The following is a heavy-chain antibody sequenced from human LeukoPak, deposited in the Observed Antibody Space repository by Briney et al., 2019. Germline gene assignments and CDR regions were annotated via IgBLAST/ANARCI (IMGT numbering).Heavy chain of an antibody. J-gene: IGHJ6*03. V-gene: IGHV1-69*06. D-gene: IGHD6-6*01. Sequence: GASVKVSCKASGGTFSSYAISWVRQAPGQGLEWMGGIIPIFGTANYAEKFQGRVTITADKSTSTAYMELSSLRSEDTAVYYCARASSSSGGYYYYMDVWGKGTTVTVSS. CDR1: GGTFSSYA. CDR2: IIPIFGTA. CDR3: ARASSSSGGYYYYMDV.